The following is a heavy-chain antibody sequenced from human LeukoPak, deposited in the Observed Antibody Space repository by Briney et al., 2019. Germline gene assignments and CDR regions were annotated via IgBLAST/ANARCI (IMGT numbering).Heavy chain of an antibody. Sequence: GGSLRLSCEASGFTFSSYAMSWVRQAPGKGLEWVSAIGGSGGSTYYADYVKGRFTISRDFSKNTVFLHMNSLRAEDTAMYYCARGDDSGYYDYFDYWGQGALVTVSS. CDR3: ARGDDSGYYDYFDY. D-gene: IGHD3-22*01. J-gene: IGHJ4*02. CDR1: GFTFSSYA. CDR2: IGGSGGST. V-gene: IGHV3-23*01.